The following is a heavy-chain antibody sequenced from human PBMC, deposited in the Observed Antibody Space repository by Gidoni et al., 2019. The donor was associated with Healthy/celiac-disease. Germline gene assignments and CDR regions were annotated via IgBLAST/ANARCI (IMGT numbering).Heavy chain of an antibody. CDR2: INHSGST. Sequence: QVQLQQWGAGLLQPSETLSLTCAVYGGSFSGYYWSWIRQPPGKGLEWIGEINHSGSTNYNPSLKSRVTISVDTSKNQFSLKLSSVTAADTAVYYCARWGYSSSWAAPNFDYWGQGTLVTVSS. CDR1: GGSFSGYY. J-gene: IGHJ4*02. V-gene: IGHV4-34*01. CDR3: ARWGYSSSWAAPNFDY. D-gene: IGHD6-13*01.